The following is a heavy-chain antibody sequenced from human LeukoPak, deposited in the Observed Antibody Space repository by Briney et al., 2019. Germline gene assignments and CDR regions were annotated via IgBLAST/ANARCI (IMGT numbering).Heavy chain of an antibody. CDR1: GGSFSGYY. D-gene: IGHD6-13*01. CDR3: ARGGSIAAAGTGYFFDY. Sequence: PSETLPLTSAVYGGSFSGYYWSWIRQPPGKGLEWIGEINHSGSTNHNPSLKSRVTISVDTSKNQFSLRLSSVTAADTAVYYCARGGSIAAAGTGYFFDYWGQGTLVPVSS. J-gene: IGHJ4*02. V-gene: IGHV4-34*01. CDR2: INHSGST.